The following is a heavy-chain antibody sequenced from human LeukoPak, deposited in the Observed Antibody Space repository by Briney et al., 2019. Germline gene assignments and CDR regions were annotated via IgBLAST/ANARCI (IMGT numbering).Heavy chain of an antibody. CDR3: ARGGSGWYGGLGY. D-gene: IGHD6-19*01. V-gene: IGHV1-2*02. J-gene: IGHJ4*02. CDR1: GYTFAAYY. CDR2: MNPNSGDT. Sequence: ASVKVSCKASGYTFAAYYMHWVRQAPGQGLEWMGWMNPNSGDTNYAQKFQGRVTMTRDTSISTAYMELSRLRSDDTAVYYCARGGSGWYGGLGYWGQGTLVTVSS.